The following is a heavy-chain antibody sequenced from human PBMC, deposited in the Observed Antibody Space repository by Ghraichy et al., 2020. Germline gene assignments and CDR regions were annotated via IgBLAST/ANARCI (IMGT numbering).Heavy chain of an antibody. D-gene: IGHD1-26*01. Sequence: SVKVSCKASGGTFSSYAISWVRQAPGQGLEWMGRIIPILGIANYAQKFQGRVTITADKSTSTAYMELSSLRSEDTAVYYCAREPDGGSGSYYGAFDIWGQGTMVTVSS. CDR2: IIPILGIA. CDR1: GGTFSSYA. CDR3: AREPDGGSGSYYGAFDI. V-gene: IGHV1-69*04. J-gene: IGHJ3*02.